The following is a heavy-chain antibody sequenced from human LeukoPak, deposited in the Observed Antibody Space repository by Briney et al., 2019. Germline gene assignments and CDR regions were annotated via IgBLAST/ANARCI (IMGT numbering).Heavy chain of an antibody. J-gene: IGHJ5*02. CDR1: GGSFSGYY. V-gene: IGHV4-34*01. CDR3: ARERGQLAPFDP. D-gene: IGHD1-1*01. Sequence: SETLSLTCAVYGGSFSGYYWSWIRQPPGKGLEWIGEIDHSGSTNYNPSLKSRVTISVDTSKNQFSLKLSSVTAADTAVYYCARERGQLAPFDPWGRGTLVTVSS. CDR2: IDHSGST.